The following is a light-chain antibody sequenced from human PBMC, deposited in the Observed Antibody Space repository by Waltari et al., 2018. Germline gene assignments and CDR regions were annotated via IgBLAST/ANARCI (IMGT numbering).Light chain of an antibody. CDR3: QQYHNWPT. V-gene: IGKV3D-15*01. CDR1: QSVSSN. Sequence: EIVMTQSPATLSVSPGERATLSCRASQSVSSNLAWYQQKPGQAPRLLIYGASTRATGIPARFSGSGSGTEFTLTISSLQSEEFAVYYCQQYHNWPTFGQGTKVEIK. J-gene: IGKJ1*01. CDR2: GAS.